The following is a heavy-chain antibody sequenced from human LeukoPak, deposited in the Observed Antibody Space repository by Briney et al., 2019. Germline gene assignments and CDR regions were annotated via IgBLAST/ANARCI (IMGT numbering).Heavy chain of an antibody. Sequence: PSETLSLTCTVSGGSTSSYYWSWIRQPPGKGLEWIGYIYYSGSTNYNPSLKSRVTISVDTSKNQFSLKLSSLTAADTAVYYCARDTEFSLWGQGTLVTVSS. CDR2: IYYSGST. CDR1: GGSTSSYY. D-gene: IGHD3-10*01. J-gene: IGHJ4*02. CDR3: ARDTEFSL. V-gene: IGHV4-59*01.